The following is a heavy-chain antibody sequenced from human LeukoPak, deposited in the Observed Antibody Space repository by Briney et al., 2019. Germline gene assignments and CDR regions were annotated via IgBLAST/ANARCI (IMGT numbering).Heavy chain of an antibody. CDR3: ARDYEYSSSWYGNGMDV. Sequence: ASVKVSCKASGYTFTDYYMHWVRQAPGQGLEWMGWINPNSGGAYYARTFQGRVTMTRDTAISTAYMELSRLRSDDTAVYYCARDYEYSSSWYGNGMDVWGQGTTVTVSS. CDR2: INPNSGGA. D-gene: IGHD6-13*01. CDR1: GYTFTDYY. V-gene: IGHV1-2*02. J-gene: IGHJ6*02.